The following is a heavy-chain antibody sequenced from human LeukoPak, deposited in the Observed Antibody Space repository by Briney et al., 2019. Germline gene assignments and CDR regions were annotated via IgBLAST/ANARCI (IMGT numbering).Heavy chain of an antibody. Sequence: PGGSLRLSCAASGFTFSSYIMNWVRQAPGKGLEWVSSISSSSSYIYYADSVKGRFTIPRDNAKNSLYLQMNSLRAEDTAVYYCARGPLGYDSSGYYYVPLYFDYWGQGTLVTVSS. CDR3: ARGPLGYDSSGYYYVPLYFDY. V-gene: IGHV3-21*01. J-gene: IGHJ4*02. CDR1: GFTFSSYI. CDR2: ISSSSSYI. D-gene: IGHD3-22*01.